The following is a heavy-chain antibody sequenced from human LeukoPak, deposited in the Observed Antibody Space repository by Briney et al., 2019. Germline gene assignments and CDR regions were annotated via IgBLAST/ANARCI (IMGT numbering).Heavy chain of an antibody. CDR3: ARVENDSSGYIPRRDAFDI. J-gene: IGHJ3*02. CDR2: INPSGGST. Sequence: ASVKVSCKASGYTFTSYYMHWVRQAPGQGLEWMGIINPSGGSTSYAQKFQGRVTMTRDMSTSTVYMELSSLRSEDTAVYYCARVENDSSGYIPRRDAFDIWGQGTMVTVSS. D-gene: IGHD3-22*01. CDR1: GYTFTSYY. V-gene: IGHV1-46*01.